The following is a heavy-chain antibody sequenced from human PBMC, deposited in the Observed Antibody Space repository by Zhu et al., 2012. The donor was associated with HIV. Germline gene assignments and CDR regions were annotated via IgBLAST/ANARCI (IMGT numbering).Heavy chain of an antibody. CDR3: ARDLRIYTAMVENWFDP. CDR2: IYYSGST. CDR1: GGSISSGDYY. D-gene: IGHD5-18*01. Sequence: QVQLQESGPGLVKPSQTLSLTCTVSGGSISSGDYYWSWIRQPPGKGLEWIGYIYYSGSTYYNPSLKSRVTISVDTSKNQFSLKLSSVTAADTAVYYCARDLRIYTAMVENWFDPWGQGTLVTVSS. V-gene: IGHV4-30-4*08. J-gene: IGHJ5*02.